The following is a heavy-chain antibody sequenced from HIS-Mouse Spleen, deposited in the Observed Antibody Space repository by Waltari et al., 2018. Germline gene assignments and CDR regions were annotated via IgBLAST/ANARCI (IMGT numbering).Heavy chain of an antibody. D-gene: IGHD6-13*01. CDR1: GGSISSSSYY. J-gene: IGHJ2*01. V-gene: IGHV4-39*07. CDR2: IYYSGST. Sequence: QLQLQESGPGLVKPSETLSLTCTVPGGSISSSSYYSGWIRAPPGKGLGWLGSIYYSGSTYYNPSLKSRVTISVDTSKNQFSLKLSSVTAADTAVYYCAREIPYSSSWYDWYFDLWGRGTLVTVSS. CDR3: AREIPYSSSWYDWYFDL.